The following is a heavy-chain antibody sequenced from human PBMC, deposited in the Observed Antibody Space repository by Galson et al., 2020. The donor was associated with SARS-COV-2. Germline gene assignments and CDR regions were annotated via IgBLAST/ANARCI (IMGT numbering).Heavy chain of an antibody. D-gene: IGHD3-22*01. Sequence: TGGSLRLSCAASGFTFTTYAMSWVRQAPGKGLEWVATISGSGATTYYADSAKGRLTISKDNSKNTLNLQINSLRLEDTAVYYCAKSSERFSITVYVVSFPEHFDYWGPGTLVTVSS. CDR2: ISGSGATT. J-gene: IGHJ4*02. CDR3: AKSSERFSITVYVVSFPEHFDY. CDR1: GFTFTTYA. V-gene: IGHV3-23*01.